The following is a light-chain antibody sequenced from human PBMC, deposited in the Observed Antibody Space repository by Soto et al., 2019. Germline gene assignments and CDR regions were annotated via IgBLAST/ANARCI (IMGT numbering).Light chain of an antibody. CDR3: HQSYSTLLT. V-gene: IGKV1-39*01. J-gene: IGKJ2*01. CDR2: AAS. CDR1: QSISSY. Sequence: DIQMTQSPSSLSASVGDRVTITCRASQSISSYLNWYQQKPGKAPKLLIYAASSLQSVVPSRFSGSGSGTDFTLTISSLQPEDFATYYCHQSYSTLLTFGQGTKLEIK.